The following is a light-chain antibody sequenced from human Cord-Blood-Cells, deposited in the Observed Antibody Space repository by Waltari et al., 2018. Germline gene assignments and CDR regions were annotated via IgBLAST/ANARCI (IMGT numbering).Light chain of an antibody. J-gene: IGKJ4*01. Sequence: DIQTTQSPSSLSASVGHRVTITCRASQRISSYLNWYQQKPGKAPKLLIYAASSLQSVIPSRFSGSGAGTDFTLTNSSLQPEDFATYYCQQSYSTPLTFGGGTNVDIK. CDR2: AAS. V-gene: IGKV1-39*01. CDR3: QQSYSTPLT. CDR1: QRISSY.